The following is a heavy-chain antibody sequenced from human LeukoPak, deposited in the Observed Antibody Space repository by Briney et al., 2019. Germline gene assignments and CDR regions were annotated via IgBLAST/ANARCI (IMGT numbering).Heavy chain of an antibody. V-gene: IGHV1-2*02. CDR1: GYTFSAYY. D-gene: IGHD2-21*02. Sequence: ASVKVSCKASGYTFSAYYIHWVRQAPGRGLEWMVWINLISGGTYFAQKFQGGVTLTRDTSIGTAYMELSGLRSDGTAVYYWGSNTRKRVSMTAIAYWGQGTLVTVSS. J-gene: IGHJ4*02. CDR2: INLISGGT. CDR3: GSNTRKRVSMTAIAY.